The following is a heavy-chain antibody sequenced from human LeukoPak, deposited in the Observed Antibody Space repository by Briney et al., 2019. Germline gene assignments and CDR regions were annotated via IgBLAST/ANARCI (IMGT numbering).Heavy chain of an antibody. Sequence: GGSLRLSCAASGFTFSSHALTWVRQAPGKGLEWASYISVGGSAIYYADSVKGRFTISRDDAKNSLYLQMNSLRVEDTAVYYCAMRFDYWGQGTLVTVSS. CDR3: AMRFDY. V-gene: IGHV3-48*01. CDR1: GFTFSSHA. J-gene: IGHJ4*02. CDR2: ISVGGSAI.